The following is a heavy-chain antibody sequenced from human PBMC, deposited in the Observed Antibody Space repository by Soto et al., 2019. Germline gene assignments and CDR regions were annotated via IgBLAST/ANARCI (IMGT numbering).Heavy chain of an antibody. CDR1: GYSFTNYS. Sequence: PGESLKISCKGSGYSFTNYSIGWMSQIPGKGLGLVGIINPADSDTRYCPSFQGQVTVSVDKSISTDYLHRGSLKASDTAMYYCVRPDSTGYYSHWGQGTPVTVSS. CDR2: INPADSDT. D-gene: IGHD3-9*01. V-gene: IGHV5-51*01. J-gene: IGHJ4*02. CDR3: VRPDSTGYYSH.